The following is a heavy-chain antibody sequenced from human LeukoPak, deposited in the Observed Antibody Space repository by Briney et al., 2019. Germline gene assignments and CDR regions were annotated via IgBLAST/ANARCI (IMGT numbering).Heavy chain of an antibody. Sequence: GGSLRLSCAASGFTFSSYGMHWVRQAPGKGLEWVAVIWYDGSNKYYADSVKGRFTISRDSSKNTLYLQMNSLRAEDTAVYYCAKAMRYCSGGSCYLLDAFDIWGQGTMVTVSS. D-gene: IGHD2-15*01. CDR2: IWYDGSNK. CDR3: AKAMRYCSGGSCYLLDAFDI. J-gene: IGHJ3*02. V-gene: IGHV3-33*06. CDR1: GFTFSSYG.